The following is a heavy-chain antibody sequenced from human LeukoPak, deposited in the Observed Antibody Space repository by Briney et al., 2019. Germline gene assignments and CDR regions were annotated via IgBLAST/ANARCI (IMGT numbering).Heavy chain of an antibody. J-gene: IGHJ4*02. Sequence: ASVKVSCKASGYTFTDYYIHWVRQAPGQGLEWMGWINPNSGGTNYAQKFQGRVTMTRDTSFSTAYMELSRLRSDDTAVYYCAREATVTTAWGYWGQGTLVTVSS. CDR2: INPNSGGT. CDR1: GYTFTDYY. D-gene: IGHD4-17*01. CDR3: AREATVTTAWGY. V-gene: IGHV1-2*02.